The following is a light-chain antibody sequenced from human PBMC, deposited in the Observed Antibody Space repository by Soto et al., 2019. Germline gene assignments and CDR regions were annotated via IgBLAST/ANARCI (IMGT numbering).Light chain of an antibody. CDR3: QQYNNWPRT. V-gene: IGKV3-15*01. Sequence: EIVMTQSPGTLSVSPGERATLSCRASQSVSSNLAWYQQKPGQAHRLLIYGASTRATGIPARFSGSRSGTEFTLTISRLQSEDFAVYYCQQYNNWPRTFGQGTKVEIK. CDR1: QSVSSN. J-gene: IGKJ1*01. CDR2: GAS.